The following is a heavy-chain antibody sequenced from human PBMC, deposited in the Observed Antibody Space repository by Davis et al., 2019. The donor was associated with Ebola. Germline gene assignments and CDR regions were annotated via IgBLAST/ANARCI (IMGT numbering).Heavy chain of an antibody. Sequence: GESLKISCAASGFTFTSYSMNWFRQAPGKALEWVSFITSSSSYIYYADSVKGRFTISRDNAKNSLYLQMSSLRAEDTAVYYCARGLQTRWRVGWGMDVWGQGTTVTVSS. CDR3: ARGLQTRWRVGWGMDV. CDR2: ITSSSSYI. D-gene: IGHD3-16*01. CDR1: GFTFTSYS. V-gene: IGHV3-21*01. J-gene: IGHJ6*02.